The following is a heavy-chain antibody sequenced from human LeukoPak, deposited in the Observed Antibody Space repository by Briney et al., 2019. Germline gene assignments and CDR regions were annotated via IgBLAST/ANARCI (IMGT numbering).Heavy chain of an antibody. CDR1: GGSFSEYY. D-gene: IGHD4-17*01. J-gene: IGHJ4*02. V-gene: IGHV4-34*01. Sequence: PSETLSLTCAVYGGSFSEYYWIWIRQPPGKGLEWIGEINHSGSTNYNPSLKSRVTISVDTSKNQFSLRLSSVTAADTAVYYCARFRGNGDYNVNYWGQGTLVTVSS. CDR2: INHSGST. CDR3: ARFRGNGDYNVNY.